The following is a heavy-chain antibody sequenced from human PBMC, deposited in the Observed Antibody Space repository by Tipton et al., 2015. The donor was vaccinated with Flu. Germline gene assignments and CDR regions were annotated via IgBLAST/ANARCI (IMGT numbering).Heavy chain of an antibody. CDR1: GFTFSNAW. Sequence: SLRLSCAASGFTFSNAWMSWVRQAPGKGLEWVSAISGSGVSTYYADSVKGRFTIYRDNSKNTLFLQMNSLRAEDTALYYCARQLGGGDCYWGQGTLVTVSS. D-gene: IGHD2-21*01. J-gene: IGHJ4*02. CDR3: ARQLGGGDCY. CDR2: ISGSGVST. V-gene: IGHV3-23*01.